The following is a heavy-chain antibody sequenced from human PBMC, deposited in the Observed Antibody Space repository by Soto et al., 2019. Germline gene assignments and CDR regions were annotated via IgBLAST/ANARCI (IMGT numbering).Heavy chain of an antibody. CDR1: GGTFSSYA. CDR3: ARGWKMYYDSSGYPPPYYYYGMDV. Sequence: SVKVSCKASGGTFSSYAISWVRQAPGQGLEWMGGIIPIFGTANYAQKLQGRVTITADKSTSTAYMELSSLRSEDTAVYYCARGWKMYYDSSGYPPPYYYYGMDVWGQGTTVTVSS. D-gene: IGHD3-22*01. CDR2: IIPIFGTA. J-gene: IGHJ6*02. V-gene: IGHV1-69*06.